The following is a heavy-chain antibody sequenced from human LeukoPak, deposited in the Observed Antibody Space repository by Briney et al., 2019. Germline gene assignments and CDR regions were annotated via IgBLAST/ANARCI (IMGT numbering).Heavy chain of an antibody. J-gene: IGHJ4*02. Sequence: WETLSLTCTVYGGSISTYFWSWIRQPAGKGLEWIGRIYSSGTTNSHPSLKSRVNMSLDHSKSQFSSNLPSATAADSALHFCAREPVGTNRSFDFWGQGTLVTVSS. V-gene: IGHV4-4*07. CDR2: IYSSGTT. D-gene: IGHD2-8*01. CDR3: AREPVGTNRSFDF. CDR1: GGSISTYF.